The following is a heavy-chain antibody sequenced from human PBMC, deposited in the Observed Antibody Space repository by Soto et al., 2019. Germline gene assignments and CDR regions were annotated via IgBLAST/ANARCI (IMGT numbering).Heavy chain of an antibody. CDR2: IIPILGIA. CDR1: GGTFSSYT. Sequence: QVQLVQSGAEVKKPGSSVKVSCKASGGTFSSYTISWVRQAPGQGLELMGRIIPILGIANYAQKFQGRVTITSDNSTSTAYMELSSLGSEDTAGYYCAGISYSGYSFWGQGTMVTVSS. J-gene: IGHJ3*01. V-gene: IGHV1-69*02. D-gene: IGHD5-12*01. CDR3: AGISYSGYSF.